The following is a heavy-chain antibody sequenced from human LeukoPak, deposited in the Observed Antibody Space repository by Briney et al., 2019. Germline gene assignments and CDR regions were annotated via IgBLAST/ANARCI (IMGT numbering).Heavy chain of an antibody. J-gene: IGHJ4*02. CDR3: AKPVTVSSPFDY. CDR2: INNNGGST. CDR1: GFTFSSYA. V-gene: IGHV3-23*01. D-gene: IGHD3-10*01. Sequence: PGGSLRLSCAASGFTFSSYAMSWVRQAPGKGLEWVSTINNNGGSTSYADSVKGRFTISRDNSKNTLYLQMNCLRAEDTAVYYCAKPVTVSSPFDYWGQGTLVSVSS.